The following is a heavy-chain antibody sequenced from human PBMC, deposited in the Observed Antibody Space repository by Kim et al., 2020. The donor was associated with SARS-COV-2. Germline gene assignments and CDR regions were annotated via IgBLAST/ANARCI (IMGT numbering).Heavy chain of an antibody. V-gene: IGHV3-53*01. CDR3: ARADGAPGGILLWSLPPNYYGMDV. Sequence: GGSLRLSCAASGFTVSSNYMSWVRQAPGKGLEWVSVIYSGGSTYYADSVKGRFTISRDNSKNTLYLQMNSLRAEDTAVYYCARADGAPGGILLWSLPPNYYGMDVWGQGTTVTVS. J-gene: IGHJ6*02. CDR1: GFTVSSNY. D-gene: IGHD3-10*01. CDR2: IYSGGST.